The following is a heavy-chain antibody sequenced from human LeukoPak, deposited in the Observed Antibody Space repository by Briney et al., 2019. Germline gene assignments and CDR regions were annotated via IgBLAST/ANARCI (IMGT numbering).Heavy chain of an antibody. CDR3: ARGGGAVFGVVND. V-gene: IGHV1-2*02. Sequence: ASVKVSCKASGYTFTDYYMHWVRQAPGQGLEWMGWINPNSGGTNYAQKFQGRVTMTRDTSISTAYMELSRLRYDDTAVYYCARGGGAVFGVVNDWGQGTLVTVSS. D-gene: IGHD3-3*01. CDR1: GYTFTDYY. J-gene: IGHJ4*02. CDR2: INPNSGGT.